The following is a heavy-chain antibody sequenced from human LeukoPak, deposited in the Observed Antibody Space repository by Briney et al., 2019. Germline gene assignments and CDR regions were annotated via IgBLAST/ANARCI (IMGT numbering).Heavy chain of an antibody. D-gene: IGHD3-22*01. V-gene: IGHV3-21*01. CDR1: GFTFSSYA. Sequence: PGGSLRLSCAASGFTFSSYAMSWVRQAPGKGLEWVSSISSSSSYIYYADSVKGRFTISRDNAKNSLYLQMNSLRAEDTAVYYCARDEYYYDSSLYFQHWGQGTLVTVSS. J-gene: IGHJ1*01. CDR3: ARDEYYYDSSLYFQH. CDR2: ISSSSSYI.